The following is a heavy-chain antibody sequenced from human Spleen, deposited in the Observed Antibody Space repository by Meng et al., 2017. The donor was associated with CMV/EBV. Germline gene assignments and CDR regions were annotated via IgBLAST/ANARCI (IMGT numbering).Heavy chain of an antibody. CDR2: ISGSGGTT. Sequence: GGSLRLSFAASGFTFSSYAMSWVRQAPGKGLEWVSVISGSGGTTYYADSVKGRFTISRDNSKNTPYLQMNSLRAEDTAVYYCAKVVARYSGSHGKNYYYGMDVWGQGTTVTVSS. CDR1: GFTFSSYA. V-gene: IGHV3-23*01. J-gene: IGHJ6*02. D-gene: IGHD1-26*01. CDR3: AKVVARYSGSHGKNYYYGMDV.